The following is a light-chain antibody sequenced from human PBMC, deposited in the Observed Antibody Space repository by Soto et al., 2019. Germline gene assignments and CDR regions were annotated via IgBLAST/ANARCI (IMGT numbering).Light chain of an antibody. CDR1: SSDVGIYNY. Sequence: QSVLTRPRSVSGSPGQSVTISCTGSSSDVGIYNYVSWYQQRPGKAPKLMIYEVTNRPSGVSHRFSASKSGNTASLTISGLQAEDEADYYFCSYAANSYVFGSRTRVT. CDR3: CSYAANSYV. J-gene: IGLJ1*01. V-gene: IGLV2-11*01. CDR2: EVT.